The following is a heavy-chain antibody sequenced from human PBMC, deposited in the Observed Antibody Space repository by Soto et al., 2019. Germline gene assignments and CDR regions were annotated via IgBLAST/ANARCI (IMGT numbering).Heavy chain of an antibody. CDR2: INPSGGST. V-gene: IGHV1-46*01. Sequence: SVKVSCKASGYTFTSYYMHWVRQPPGQGLEWMGIINPSGGSTSYAQKFQGRVTMTRDTSTSTVYMELSSLRSEDTAVYYCASSTYYYDSSGYYPSWGQGTLVTVSS. J-gene: IGHJ4*02. D-gene: IGHD3-22*01. CDR3: ASSTYYYDSSGYYPS. CDR1: GYTFTSYY.